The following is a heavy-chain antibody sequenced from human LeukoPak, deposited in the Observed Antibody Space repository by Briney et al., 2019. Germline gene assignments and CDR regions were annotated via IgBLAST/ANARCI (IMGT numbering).Heavy chain of an antibody. D-gene: IGHD3-3*01. CDR3: ARPGRSGAGTNHMDV. J-gene: IGHJ6*03. CDR2: IYYSGST. Sequence: SETLSLTCTVSGGSISSSNYYWGWIRQPPGKGLEWIGSIYYSGSTFYNPSLESRVTISVDTSNNQFSLRLNSVTAADTAVYYCARPGRSGAGTNHMDVWGKGTTVTVSS. V-gene: IGHV4-39*01. CDR1: GGSISSSNYY.